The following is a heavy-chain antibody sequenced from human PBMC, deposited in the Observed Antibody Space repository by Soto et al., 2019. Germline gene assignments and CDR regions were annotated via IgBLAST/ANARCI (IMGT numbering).Heavy chain of an antibody. CDR3: ARDQGVVVTADNWFDP. D-gene: IGHD2-21*02. J-gene: IGHJ5*02. Sequence: PSETLSLTCTVSGGSVTDYSWVWIRQPAGKGLEWIGRIFSSGSTNYNTSPKGRITRSLDTSTNQFSLKLNAATATDTAVYFCARDQGVVVTADNWFDPWGRGIRVTVSS. CDR1: GGSVTDYS. V-gene: IGHV4-4*07. CDR2: IFSSGST.